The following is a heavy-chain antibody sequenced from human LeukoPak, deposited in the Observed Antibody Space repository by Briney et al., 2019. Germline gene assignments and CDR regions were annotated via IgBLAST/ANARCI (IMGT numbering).Heavy chain of an antibody. CDR3: AREVVIFPDYYYYGMDV. Sequence: GGSLRLSCAASGFTFRDYYMTWIRQAPGKGLEWISYISRSGDTLYYADSVEGRFTISRDNAKNSLYLQMNSLRAEDTAVYYCAREVVIFPDYYYYGMDVWGQGTTVTVSS. D-gene: IGHD3-9*01. CDR2: ISRSGDTL. CDR1: GFTFRDYY. J-gene: IGHJ6*02. V-gene: IGHV3-11*01.